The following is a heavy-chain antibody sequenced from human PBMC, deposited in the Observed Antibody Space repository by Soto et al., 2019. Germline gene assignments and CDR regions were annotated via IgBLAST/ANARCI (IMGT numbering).Heavy chain of an antibody. CDR3: ARGPRAVERASFDY. V-gene: IGHV1-8*01. Sequence: ASVKVSCKASGYTFTSYDINWVRQATGQGLEWMGWMNPNSGNTGYAQKFQGRVTMTRNTSISTAYMELSSLRSEDTAVYYCARGPRAVERASFDYWGQGTLVTVSS. CDR1: GYTFTSYD. D-gene: IGHD6-19*01. CDR2: MNPNSGNT. J-gene: IGHJ4*02.